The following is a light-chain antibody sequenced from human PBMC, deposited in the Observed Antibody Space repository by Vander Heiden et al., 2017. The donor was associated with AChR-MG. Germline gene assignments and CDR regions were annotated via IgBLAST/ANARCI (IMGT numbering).Light chain of an antibody. CDR1: SSNIGNNY. J-gene: IGLJ2*01. CDR3: GTWDSSLGV. V-gene: IGLV1-51*01. CDR2: DNN. Sequence: QSVLTQPPSVSAAPGQKVTISCSGSSSNIGNNYESWYQQLPGTAPKLLIYDNNKRPSGIPDRFSGSKSGTSATLGITGLQTGDEADYYCGTWDSSLGVFGGGTKLTVL.